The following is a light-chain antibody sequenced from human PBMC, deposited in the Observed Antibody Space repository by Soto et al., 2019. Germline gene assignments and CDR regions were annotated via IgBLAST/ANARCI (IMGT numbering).Light chain of an antibody. CDR2: DAS. Sequence: EIVLTQSPGTLSLSPGERATLSCRASQSVSNNYLAWYQQKPGQAPRLLIYDASSRATGIPDRFSGGGSGTDFTLTISRLEPEDFAVYYCQQYGNSPITFGQGTRLEIK. J-gene: IGKJ5*01. CDR3: QQYGNSPIT. CDR1: QSVSNNY. V-gene: IGKV3-20*01.